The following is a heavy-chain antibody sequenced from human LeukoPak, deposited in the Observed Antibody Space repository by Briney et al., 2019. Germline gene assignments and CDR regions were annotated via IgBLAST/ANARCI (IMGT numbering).Heavy chain of an antibody. CDR2: ISYDGSNK. D-gene: IGHD1-26*01. CDR1: GFTFSSYG. CDR3: AKDGTPKFDY. Sequence: GGSLRLSCAASGFTFSSYGMHWVRQAPGKGLEWVAVISYDGSNKYYADSVKDRFTISRDNSKNTLYLQMNNLRAEDTAVYYCAKDGTPKFDYWGQGTLVTVSS. J-gene: IGHJ4*02. V-gene: IGHV3-30*18.